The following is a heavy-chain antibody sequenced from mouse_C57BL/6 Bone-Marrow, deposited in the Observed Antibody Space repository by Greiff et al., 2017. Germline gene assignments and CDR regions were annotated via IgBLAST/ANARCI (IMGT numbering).Heavy chain of an antibody. CDR3: ARQQLGRFAY. CDR2: ISSGGSCT. V-gene: IGHV5-6*01. Sequence: EVQRVESGGDLVKPGGSLKLSCAGSGFTFSSYGMSWVRQTPDKRLEWVATISSGGSCTYYPDSVKGRFTISRDNAKNTLYLQMSSLKSEDTAMYYCARQQLGRFAYWGQGTLVTVSA. D-gene: IGHD4-1*02. CDR1: GFTFSSYG. J-gene: IGHJ3*01.